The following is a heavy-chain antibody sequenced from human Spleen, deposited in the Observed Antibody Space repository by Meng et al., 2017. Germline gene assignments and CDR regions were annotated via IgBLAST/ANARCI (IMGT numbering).Heavy chain of an antibody. J-gene: IGHJ4*02. D-gene: IGHD4-17*01. CDR1: GSTFSSYA. Sequence: GESPKISCAASGSTFSSYAMSWVRQAPGKGLEWVSTFSGSGDNTYYADSVKGRFTVSRDNSKNTLFLQMNSLRADDTAVYYCAKVDYADHRGQRYFDYWGQGTLVTVSS. V-gene: IGHV3-23*01. CDR2: FSGSGDNT. CDR3: AKVDYADHRGQRYFDY.